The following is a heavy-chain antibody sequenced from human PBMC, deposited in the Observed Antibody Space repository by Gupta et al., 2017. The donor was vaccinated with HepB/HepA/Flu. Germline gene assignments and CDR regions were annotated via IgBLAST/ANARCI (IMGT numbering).Heavy chain of an antibody. CDR2: ISAYNGNT. V-gene: IGHV1-18*01. CDR3: ARVPATVGTTPVSFDY. Sequence: QVQLVQSGAEVKKPGASVKVSCKASGYTFTSYGISWVRQAPGQGLEWMGWISAYNGNTNYAQKLQGRVTMTTDTSTSTAYMELRSLRSDDAAVYYCARVPATVGTTPVSFDYWGQGTLVTVSS. CDR1: GYTFTSYG. J-gene: IGHJ4*02. D-gene: IGHD4-23*01.